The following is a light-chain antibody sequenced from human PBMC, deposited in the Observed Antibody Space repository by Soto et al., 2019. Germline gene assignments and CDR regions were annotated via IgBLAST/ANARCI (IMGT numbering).Light chain of an antibody. CDR1: QTVSRY. J-gene: IGKJ5*01. CDR2: DAS. Sequence: EVVLTQSPSTVSLSPGDTATLSCRASQTVSRYLAWYQQRPGQAPRLLIYDASTRVTAIPARFSGSGSGTEFTLTISSLQHDYFATYYSQEYNTSSTFGQGTRL. V-gene: IGKV3-15*01. CDR3: QEYNTSST.